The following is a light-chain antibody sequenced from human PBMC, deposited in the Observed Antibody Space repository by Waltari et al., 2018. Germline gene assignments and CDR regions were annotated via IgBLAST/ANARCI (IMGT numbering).Light chain of an antibody. Sequence: QSVLTQPPSVSGAPGQSVTISCTGSSSNVGAGFDVNWYQQLPGAAPKLLIYDNNNRPSCVPDRLAGAYAGTAASLASSGLQADDEADYYCQSYDTSLCGVVFGGGTKLTVL. J-gene: IGLJ2*01. CDR2: DNN. CDR1: SSNVGAGFD. V-gene: IGLV1-40*01. CDR3: QSYDTSLCGVV.